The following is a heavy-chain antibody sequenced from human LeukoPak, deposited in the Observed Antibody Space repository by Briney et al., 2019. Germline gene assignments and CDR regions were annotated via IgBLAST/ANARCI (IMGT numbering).Heavy chain of an antibody. CDR2: ISGSGGST. D-gene: IGHD3-10*01. Sequence: GGSLRLSCEASGFTFSSYAMSWVRQAPGKGLEWASVISGSGGSTYYADSVKGRLTISRDNSKNTLYLQMNSLRAEDTAVYYCAKGELLWFGDIHYFDYWGQGTLVTVSS. V-gene: IGHV3-23*01. J-gene: IGHJ4*02. CDR1: GFTFSSYA. CDR3: AKGELLWFGDIHYFDY.